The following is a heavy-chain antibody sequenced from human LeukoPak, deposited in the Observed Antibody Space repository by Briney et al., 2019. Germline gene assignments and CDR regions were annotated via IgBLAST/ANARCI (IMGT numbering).Heavy chain of an antibody. CDR1: GGSISSSSYY. V-gene: IGHV4-39*07. Sequence: RSSETLSLTCTVSGGSISSSSYYWGWIRQPPGKGLEWNGSIYYSRNAYYNPSLKSRVTISVDTSKNQFSLKLSSVTAADTAVYYCARHDRVVVAQGGAFDIWGQGTMVTVSS. CDR3: ARHDRVVVAQGGAFDI. J-gene: IGHJ3*02. CDR2: IYYSRNA. D-gene: IGHD2-15*01.